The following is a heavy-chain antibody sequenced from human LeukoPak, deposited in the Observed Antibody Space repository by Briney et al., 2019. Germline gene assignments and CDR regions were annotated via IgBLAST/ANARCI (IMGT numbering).Heavy chain of an antibody. CDR2: IWNSGNS. CDR3: ARYHCGSTYCPGVDF. V-gene: IGHV4-31*02. D-gene: IGHD2-2*01. CDR1: GFTFSSYS. Sequence: LRLSCAASGFTFSSYSMNWVRQHPGEGLEWIGYIWNSGNSYYNPSLSSRVIISADSSKSTFSLKLSSVTAADTAVYYCARYHCGSTYCPGVDFYGQGTLVTVSS. J-gene: IGHJ4*02.